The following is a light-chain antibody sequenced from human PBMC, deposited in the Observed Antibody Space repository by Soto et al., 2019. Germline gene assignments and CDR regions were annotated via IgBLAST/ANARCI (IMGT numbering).Light chain of an antibody. V-gene: IGLV1-44*01. CDR1: SSNIAGNT. Sequence: QSALTQPPSLSGTPGQRVTISCSGSSSNIAGNTVHWYQQLPGTAPKLLIYAHIQRPSGVPDRFSGSTSGTSASLAISGLQSEDEADYYCAVWDDGLNGYVFGTGTKLTVL. CDR3: AVWDDGLNGYV. J-gene: IGLJ1*01. CDR2: AHI.